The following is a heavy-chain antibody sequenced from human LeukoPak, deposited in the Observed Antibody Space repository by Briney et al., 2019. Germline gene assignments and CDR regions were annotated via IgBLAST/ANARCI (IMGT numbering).Heavy chain of an antibody. CDR3: ARGLLWFGEYQYYFDY. D-gene: IGHD3-10*01. CDR2: IIPIFGTA. J-gene: IGHJ4*02. V-gene: IGHV1-69*13. Sequence: SVTVSCKASGGTFSSYAISWVRQAPGQGLEWMGGIIPIFGTANYAQKFQGRVTITADESTSTAYMELSSLRSEDTAVYYCARGLLWFGEYQYYFDYWGQGTLVTVSS. CDR1: GGTFSSYA.